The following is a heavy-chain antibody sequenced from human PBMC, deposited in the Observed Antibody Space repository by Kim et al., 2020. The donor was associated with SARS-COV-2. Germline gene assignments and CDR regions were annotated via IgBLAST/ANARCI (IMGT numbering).Heavy chain of an antibody. CDR3: ASVAYYYDSSGAFDY. D-gene: IGHD3-22*01. Sequence: ASVKVSCKASGYTFTSYGISWVRQAPGQGLEWMGWISAYNGNTNYAQKLQGRVTMTTDTSTSTAYMELRSLRSDDTAVYYCASVAYYYDSSGAFDYWGQGTLVTVSS. CDR1: GYTFTSYG. CDR2: ISAYNGNT. V-gene: IGHV1-18*01. J-gene: IGHJ4*02.